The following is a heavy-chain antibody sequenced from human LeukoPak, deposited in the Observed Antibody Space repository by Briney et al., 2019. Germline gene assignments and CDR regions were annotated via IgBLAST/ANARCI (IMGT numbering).Heavy chain of an antibody. CDR3: ARGDYDFWSGYSAQYFQH. CDR2: IYTSGST. V-gene: IGHV4-4*07. J-gene: IGHJ1*01. CDR1: GGSISSYY. Sequence: SETLSLTCTVSGGSISSYYWSWIRQPAGKGLEWIGRIYTSGSTNYNPSLKSRVTMSVDTSKNQFSLKLSSVTAADTAVYYCARGDYDFWSGYSAQYFQHWGQGTLVTVSS. D-gene: IGHD3-3*01.